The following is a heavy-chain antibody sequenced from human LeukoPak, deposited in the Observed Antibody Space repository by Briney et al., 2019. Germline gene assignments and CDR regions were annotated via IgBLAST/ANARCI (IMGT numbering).Heavy chain of an antibody. V-gene: IGHV1-2*02. Sequence: ASVNVSCTASGYTFTVYYMHWMRQAPGPGLERMGWINPNSGGTNYAQKFQGRVTMTRDTSISTAYMELSRLRSDDTAVYYCARGYDPPPYYYYYGMDVWGQGTTVTVSS. CDR1: GYTFTVYY. CDR3: ARGYDPPPYYYYYGMDV. D-gene: IGHD3-3*01. CDR2: INPNSGGT. J-gene: IGHJ6*02.